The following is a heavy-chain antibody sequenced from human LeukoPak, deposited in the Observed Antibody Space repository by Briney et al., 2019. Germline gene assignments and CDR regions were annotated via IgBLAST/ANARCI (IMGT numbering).Heavy chain of an antibody. D-gene: IGHD3-10*01. J-gene: IGHJ4*02. Sequence: GGSLRLSCAASGFTLSPFNMNWVRQAPGKGLEWVSSISSSSSYISYADSVKGRFTISRDYAKNSLSLEMNSLRAEDTAVYYCAKDVYYYGSGTPRRNYFDYWGQGTLVTVSS. V-gene: IGHV3-21*04. CDR2: ISSSSSYI. CDR3: AKDVYYYGSGTPRRNYFDY. CDR1: GFTLSPFN.